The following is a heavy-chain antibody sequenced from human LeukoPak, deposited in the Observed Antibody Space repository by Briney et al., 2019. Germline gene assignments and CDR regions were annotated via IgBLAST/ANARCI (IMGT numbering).Heavy chain of an antibody. CDR3: AKDSSSSLTFDY. J-gene: IGHJ4*02. CDR1: GFTFDDYT. D-gene: IGHD6-6*01. CDR2: ISWDGGST. Sequence: GGSLRLSCAASGFTFDDYTMHWVRQAPVKGLEWVSLISWDGGSTYYADSVKGRFTISRDNSKNSLYLQMNSLRTEDTALYYCAKDSSSSLTFDYWGQGTLVTVSS. V-gene: IGHV3-43*01.